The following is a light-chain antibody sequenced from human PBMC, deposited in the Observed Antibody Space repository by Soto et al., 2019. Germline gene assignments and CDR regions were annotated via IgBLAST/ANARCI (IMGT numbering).Light chain of an antibody. J-gene: IGKJ5*01. CDR3: QQYGNSPLT. CDR1: QSVSSSY. CDR2: AAS. Sequence: EIVLTQSPGTLSLSPGERATLSCRAGQSVSSSYLAWYQQKPGQAPRLLLYAASRRAPGIPDRFSGSGSGTDFTLTISRLEPEDFAVYYCQQYGNSPLTFGQGTRLEIK. V-gene: IGKV3-20*01.